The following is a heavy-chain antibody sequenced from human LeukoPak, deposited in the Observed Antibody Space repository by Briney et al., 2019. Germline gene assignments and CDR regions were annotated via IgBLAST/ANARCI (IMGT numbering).Heavy chain of an antibody. D-gene: IGHD7-27*01. V-gene: IGHV4-30-2*01. CDR1: GGSISSGGYY. CDR3: ARDATGENAFDI. J-gene: IGHJ3*02. CDR2: IYHSGST. Sequence: SQTLSLTCTVSGGSISSGGYYWSWIRQPPGKGLEWIGYIYHSGSTYYNPSLKSRVTISVDRSKKQFSLKLSSVTAADTAVYYCARDATGENAFDIWGQGTMVTVS.